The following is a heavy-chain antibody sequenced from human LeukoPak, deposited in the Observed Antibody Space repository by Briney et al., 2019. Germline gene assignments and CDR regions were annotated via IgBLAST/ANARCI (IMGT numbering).Heavy chain of an antibody. J-gene: IGHJ6*03. V-gene: IGHV3-48*01. D-gene: IGHD3-3*01. Sequence: GGSLRLSCAASGFTFSSYSMNWVRQAPGKGLEWVSYISSGSSTIYYADSVKGRFTISRDNAKNSLYLQMNSLRAEDTAVYYCARDSRITIFGVVRYYYMDVWGKGTTVTVSS. CDR2: ISSGSSTI. CDR1: GFTFSSYS. CDR3: ARDSRITIFGVVRYYYMDV.